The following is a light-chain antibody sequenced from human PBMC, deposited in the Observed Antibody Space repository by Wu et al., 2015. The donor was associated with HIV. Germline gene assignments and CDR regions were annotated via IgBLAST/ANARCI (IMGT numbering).Light chain of an antibody. CDR1: QSVSSY. CDR3: QQYGSSPIT. J-gene: IGKJ5*01. V-gene: IGKV3-20*01. Sequence: EIVLIQSPATLSLSPGERATLSCRASQSVSSYLAWYRHKPGQAPRLLIYDASSRATGIPDRFSGGGSGTDFTLTISRLEPEDFAVYYCQQYGSSPITFGQGTRLEIK. CDR2: DAS.